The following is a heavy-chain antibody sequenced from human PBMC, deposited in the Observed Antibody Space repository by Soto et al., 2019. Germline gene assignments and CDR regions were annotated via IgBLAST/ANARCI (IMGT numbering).Heavy chain of an antibody. Sequence: GGSLRLSCAASGFTFSNAWMSWVRQAPGKGLEWVGRIKSKTDGGTTDYAAPVKGRFTISRDDSKNTLYLQMNSLKTEDTAVYYCTTLLDSSSSGAFDIWGQGTMVTVSS. V-gene: IGHV3-15*01. J-gene: IGHJ3*02. CDR3: TTLLDSSSSGAFDI. CDR2: IKSKTDGGTT. D-gene: IGHD6-6*01. CDR1: GFTFSNAW.